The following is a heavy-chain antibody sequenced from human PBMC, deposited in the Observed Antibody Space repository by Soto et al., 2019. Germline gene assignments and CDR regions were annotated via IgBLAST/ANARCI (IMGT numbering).Heavy chain of an antibody. CDR1: GGSINSDGHY. CDR3: AADTQKDDLGDYSAAFDI. Sequence: QVQLQESGLGLLKPSQTLTLTCSVSGGSINSDGHYWSWIRQVPGKGLEWLGYIYSSGSSDYNPSLKSRLTISLDTSKNQFSLRVISLTAADTAVYYCAADTQKDDLGDYSAAFDIWGQGTMVTVSS. CDR2: IYSSGSS. J-gene: IGHJ3*02. D-gene: IGHD4-17*01. V-gene: IGHV4-31*02.